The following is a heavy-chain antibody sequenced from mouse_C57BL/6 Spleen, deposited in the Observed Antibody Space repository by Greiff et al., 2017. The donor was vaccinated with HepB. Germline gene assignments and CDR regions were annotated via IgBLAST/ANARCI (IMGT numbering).Heavy chain of an antibody. CDR2: ISSGSSTI. D-gene: IGHD2-1*01. CDR1: GFTFSDYG. V-gene: IGHV5-17*01. Sequence: EVKLMESGGGLVKPGGSLKLSCAASGFTFSDYGMHWVRQAPEKGLEWVAYISSGSSTIYYADTVKGRFTISRDNAKTTLFLQMTSLRSEDTAMYYCSRGAMVTYEGFDYWGQGTTLTVSS. CDR3: SRGAMVTYEGFDY. J-gene: IGHJ2*01.